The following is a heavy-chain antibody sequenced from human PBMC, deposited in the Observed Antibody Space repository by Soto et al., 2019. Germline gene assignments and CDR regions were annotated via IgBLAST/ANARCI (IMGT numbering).Heavy chain of an antibody. CDR1: GLTLSSYG. V-gene: IGHV3-30*03. CDR3: ATDEEKEWLPLGGKVDY. D-gene: IGHD3-3*01. J-gene: IGHJ4*02. Sequence: QVQLVESGGGVVQPGRSLRLSCAASGLTLSSYGMHWVRQAPGKGLEWVAVISYDGSDKYYANSVKGRFTISRDNSKNTLYLQMNSLRAEETAVYYCATDEEKEWLPLGGKVDYWGQGTLVTVSS. CDR2: ISYDGSDK.